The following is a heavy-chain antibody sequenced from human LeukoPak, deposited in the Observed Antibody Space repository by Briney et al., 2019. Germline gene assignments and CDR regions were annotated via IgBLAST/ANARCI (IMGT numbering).Heavy chain of an antibody. CDR1: GGSISTSNYY. V-gene: IGHV4-39*01. CDR2: IFYSGST. J-gene: IGHJ5*02. CDR3: AGLIRPGWFDP. D-gene: IGHD1-14*01. Sequence: PSETLSLTCTVSGGSISTSNYYWGWIRQPPGKGLEWIGNIFYSGSTYYSPSVKSRVTISVDTSKNQFSLKLSSVTAADTAVYYCAGLIRPGWFDPWGQGTLVTVSS.